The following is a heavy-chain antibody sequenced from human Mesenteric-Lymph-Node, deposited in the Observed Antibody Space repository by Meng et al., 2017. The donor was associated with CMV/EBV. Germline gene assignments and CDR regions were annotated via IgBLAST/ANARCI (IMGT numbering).Heavy chain of an antibody. CDR1: FDNYP. Sequence: FDNYPISWVRQAPGQGLEWMGSIIPIFGSTFYAQKFQGSVTITADRSSNTAYMELSSLTSEDTAVYYCARGRHYDILSGRGDWFDPWGEGTLVTVSS. CDR2: IIPIFGST. V-gene: IGHV1-69*06. J-gene: IGHJ5*02. CDR3: ARGRHYDILSGRGDWFDP. D-gene: IGHD3-9*01.